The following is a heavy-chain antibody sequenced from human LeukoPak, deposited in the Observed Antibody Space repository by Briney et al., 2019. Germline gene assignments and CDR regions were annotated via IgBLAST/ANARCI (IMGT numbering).Heavy chain of an antibody. Sequence: GGSLRLSCAASGFTFSSYSMNWVRQAPGKELEWVSYISSSSSTIYYADSVKGRFTISRDNAKNSLYLQMNSLRAEDTAVNYCAREEARERYCSSTSCYLYYYYYMDVWGKGTTVTVS. CDR2: ISSSSSTI. CDR3: AREEARERYCSSTSCYLYYYYYMDV. CDR1: GFTFSSYS. V-gene: IGHV3-48*01. D-gene: IGHD2-2*01. J-gene: IGHJ6*03.